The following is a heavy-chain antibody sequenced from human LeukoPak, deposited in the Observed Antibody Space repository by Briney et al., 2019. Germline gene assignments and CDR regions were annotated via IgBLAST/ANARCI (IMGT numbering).Heavy chain of an antibody. V-gene: IGHV3-23*01. CDR2: ISGTGGST. Sequence: GGSLRLSCAASGFTFSSYAMSWVRQTPGKGLEWVSGISGTGGSTYYADSVKGRFTISRDNSKNTLYLKMNSLRADDTAVYYCAKEIYGDSTGGRFQHWGQGTLVTVSS. CDR3: AKEIYGDSTGGRFQH. CDR1: GFTFSSYA. J-gene: IGHJ1*01. D-gene: IGHD4-17*01.